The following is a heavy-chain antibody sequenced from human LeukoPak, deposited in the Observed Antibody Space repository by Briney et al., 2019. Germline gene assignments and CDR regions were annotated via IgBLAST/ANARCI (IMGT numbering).Heavy chain of an antibody. CDR1: AFDFSSYG. CDR3: AKDLADYYDSSGYPDY. Sequence: GGSLRLSCVASAFDFSSYGMHWVRQAPGKGLEWVAVISYDGSNKYYADSVKGRFTISRDNSKNTLYLQMNSLRAEDTAVYYCAKDLADYYDSSGYPDYWGQGTLVTVSS. D-gene: IGHD3-22*01. J-gene: IGHJ4*02. CDR2: ISYDGSNK. V-gene: IGHV3-30*18.